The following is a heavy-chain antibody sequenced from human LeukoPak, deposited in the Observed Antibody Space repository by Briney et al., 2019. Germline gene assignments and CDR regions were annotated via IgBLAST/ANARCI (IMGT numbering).Heavy chain of an antibody. CDR1: GGSISSGGYS. V-gene: IGHV4-30-2*01. CDR3: ARVTMVRGLDY. Sequence: PSETLSLTCAVSGGSISSGGYSWSWIRQPPGKGLEWIGYIYHSGSTYYNPSLKSRVTISVDRSKNQFSLKLSSVTAADTAVYCCARVTMVRGLDYWGQGTLVTVSS. CDR2: IYHSGST. J-gene: IGHJ4*02. D-gene: IGHD3-10*01.